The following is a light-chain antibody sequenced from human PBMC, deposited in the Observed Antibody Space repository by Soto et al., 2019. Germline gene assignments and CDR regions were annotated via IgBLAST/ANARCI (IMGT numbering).Light chain of an antibody. CDR1: QGIRNY. CDR3: QKYNSAPDT. J-gene: IGKJ3*01. CDR2: AAY. V-gene: IGKV1-27*01. Sequence: DIQMTQSPSSLSASVGDRVTITCRASQGIRNYLAWYQQKPGKVPKLLIYAAYTLQSGVPSRYSGSGSGTDFTLTISSLKPEDVATYYCQKYNSAPDTFGPGTKVDIK.